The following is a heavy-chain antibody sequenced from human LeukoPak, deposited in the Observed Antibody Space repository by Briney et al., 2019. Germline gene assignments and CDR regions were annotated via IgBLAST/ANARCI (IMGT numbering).Heavy chain of an antibody. CDR2: IIPILGMA. CDR3: AREGDIVVVTAIQGGYYFDY. Sequence: ASVKVSCKASGGTFSSYAISWVRQAPGQGLEWMGRIIPILGMANYAQKFQGRVTITADKSTSTAYMELSSLRSEDTAVYYCAREGDIVVVTAIQGGYYFDYWGQGTLVTVSS. V-gene: IGHV1-69*04. D-gene: IGHD2-21*02. CDR1: GGTFSSYA. J-gene: IGHJ4*02.